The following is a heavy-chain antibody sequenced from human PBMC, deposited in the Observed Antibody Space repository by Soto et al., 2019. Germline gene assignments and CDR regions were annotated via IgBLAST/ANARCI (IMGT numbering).Heavy chain of an antibody. V-gene: IGHV3-33*01. CDR1: GFTFSSYG. CDR2: IWYDGSNK. D-gene: IGHD2-15*01. J-gene: IGHJ3*02. CDR3: ARDFDSVVVVAATTTSAFDI. Sequence: QVQLVESGGGVVQPGRSLRLSCAASGFTFSSYGMHWVRQAPGKGLEWVAVIWYDGSNKYYADSVKGRFTISRDNSKNTLYLRMNSLRAEDTAVYYCARDFDSVVVVAATTTSAFDIWGQGTMVTVSS.